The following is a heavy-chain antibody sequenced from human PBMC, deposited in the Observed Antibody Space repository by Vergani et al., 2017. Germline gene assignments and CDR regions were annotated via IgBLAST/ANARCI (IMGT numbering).Heavy chain of an antibody. J-gene: IGHJ6*03. D-gene: IGHD6-25*01. CDR3: ASIPRGSAGSYYYYMDV. CDR1: GGTFSSYA. CDR2: TIPIFGTA. V-gene: IGHV1-69*01. Sequence: QVQLVQSGAEVKKPGSSVKVSCKASGGTFSSYAISWVRQAPGQGLEWMGGTIPIFGTANYAQKFQGRVTITADESTSTAYMELSSLRSEDTAVYYCASIPRGSAGSYYYYMDVWGKGTTVTVSS.